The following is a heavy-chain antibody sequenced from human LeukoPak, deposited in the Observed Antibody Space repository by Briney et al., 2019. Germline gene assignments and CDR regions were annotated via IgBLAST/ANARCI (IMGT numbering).Heavy chain of an antibody. CDR1: GFTFSSYW. CDR3: GRGDYVGDY. V-gene: IGHV3-74*01. D-gene: IGHD4-17*01. J-gene: IGHJ4*02. CDR2: IKGDGSTT. Sequence: GGSLRLSCAASGFTFSSYWMHWVRQAPGKGLVWVSQIKGDGSTTSYADSVKGRFTISRDNAQNTLYLQMNSLRAEDTAVYYCGRGDYVGDYWGQGTLVTVSS.